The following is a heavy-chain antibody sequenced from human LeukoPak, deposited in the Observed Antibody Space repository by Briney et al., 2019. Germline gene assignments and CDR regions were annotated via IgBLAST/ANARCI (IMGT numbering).Heavy chain of an antibody. CDR3: AKANYDFWSGYSPCWFDP. V-gene: IGHV3-9*01. Sequence: GGSLRLSCAASGLTFDDYAMHWVRQAPGQGLEWVSGISWNSASMGYADSVKGRFTISRDNAKNSLYLQMNSLRAEDTAVYYCAKANYDFWSGYSPCWFDPWGQGTLVTVSS. CDR1: GLTFDDYA. CDR2: ISWNSASM. J-gene: IGHJ5*02. D-gene: IGHD3-3*01.